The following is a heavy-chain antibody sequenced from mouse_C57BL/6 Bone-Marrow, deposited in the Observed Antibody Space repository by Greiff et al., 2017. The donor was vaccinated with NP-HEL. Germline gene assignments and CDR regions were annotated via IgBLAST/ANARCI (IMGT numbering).Heavy chain of an antibody. CDR2: INPSTGGT. CDR3: ARDHWYFDV. CDR1: GYSFTGYY. J-gene: IGHJ1*03. Sequence: VQLQQSGPELVKPGASVKISCKASGYSFTGYYMNWVKQSPEKSLEWIGEINPSTGGTTYNQKFKAKATLTVDKSSSTAYMQLKSLTSEDSAVYYCARDHWYFDVWGTGTTVTVSS. V-gene: IGHV1-42*01.